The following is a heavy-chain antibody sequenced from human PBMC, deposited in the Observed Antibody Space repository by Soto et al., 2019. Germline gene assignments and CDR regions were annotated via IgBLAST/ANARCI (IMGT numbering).Heavy chain of an antibody. CDR1: GFTFDDYA. CDR3: AKAVGSYGNFDY. Sequence: GGSLRLSCAASGFTFDDYAMHWVRQAPGKGLEWVSRISWDSGSIGYADSVKGRFTISRDNAKNSLYLQMNSLRAEDTALYYCAKAVGSYGNFDYWGQGTLVTVSS. J-gene: IGHJ4*02. D-gene: IGHD5-18*01. V-gene: IGHV3-9*01. CDR2: ISWDSGSI.